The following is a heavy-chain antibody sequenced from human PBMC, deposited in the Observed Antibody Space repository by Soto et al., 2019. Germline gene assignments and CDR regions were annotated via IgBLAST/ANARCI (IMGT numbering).Heavy chain of an antibody. CDR1: DYPFTSYG. D-gene: IGHD1-26*01. Sequence: XSVKVSSIAADYPFTSYGIKLLQHTPGQGLEWMGWISIYNGNTNYAQKLQGRVTMTTDTSTSTAYMELRSLRSDDTAVYYCARVGRQMTSPLDYWGQGTLVTVSS. CDR2: ISIYNGNT. J-gene: IGHJ4*02. CDR3: ARVGRQMTSPLDY. V-gene: IGHV1-18*01.